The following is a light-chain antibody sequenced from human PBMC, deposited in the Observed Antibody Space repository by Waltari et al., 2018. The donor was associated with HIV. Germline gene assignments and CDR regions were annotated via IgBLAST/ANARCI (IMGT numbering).Light chain of an antibody. CDR3: AAWDDSLSGWV. CDR2: RNN. CDR1: SSNIGSNY. V-gene: IGLV1-47*01. J-gene: IGLJ3*02. Sequence: QSVLTQPPSASETPGQRVTISCSGRSSNIGSNYVYWYQHLPGTAPILLIYRNNQRPSGVPDRFSGSKSGTSASLAISGLRSEDDADYYCAAWDDSLSGWVFGGGTKLTVL.